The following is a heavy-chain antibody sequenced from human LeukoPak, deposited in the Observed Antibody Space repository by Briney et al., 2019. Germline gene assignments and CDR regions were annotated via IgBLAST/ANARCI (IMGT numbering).Heavy chain of an antibody. CDR2: IYYSGST. J-gene: IGHJ4*02. CDR1: GGSISSSSYY. V-gene: IGHV4-39*06. Sequence: SETLSLTCTVSGGSISSSSYYWGWIRQPPGKGLEWIGSIYYSGSTYYNPSLKRRVTISVDTSKNQFPLKLSSVTAADTAVYYCARDGIIVGAKHFFDYWGQGTLVTVSS. CDR3: ARDGIIVGAKHFFDY. D-gene: IGHD1-26*01.